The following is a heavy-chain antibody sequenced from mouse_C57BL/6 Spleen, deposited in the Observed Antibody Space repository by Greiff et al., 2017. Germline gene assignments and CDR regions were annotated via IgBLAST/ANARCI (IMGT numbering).Heavy chain of an antibody. CDR2: INPSTGGT. V-gene: IGHV1-42*01. D-gene: IGHD1-1*01. Sequence: VQLQQSGPELVKPGASVKISCKASGYSFTGYYMNWVKQSPEQSLEWIGEINPSTGGTTYNQKFKAKATLTVDKSSSTAYMPLKRLTSEDSAVDYCVRGRLTGSGDYFDYWGQGTTLTVSS. J-gene: IGHJ2*01. CDR3: VRGRLTGSGDYFDY. CDR1: GYSFTGYY.